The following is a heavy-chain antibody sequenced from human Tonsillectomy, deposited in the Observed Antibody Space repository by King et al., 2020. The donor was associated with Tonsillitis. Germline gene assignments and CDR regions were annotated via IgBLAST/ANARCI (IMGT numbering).Heavy chain of an antibody. CDR1: GGSISSTSYY. CDR2: IYYSGST. Sequence: QLQESGPGLVKPSETLSLTCTVSGGSISSTSYYWGWIRQPPGKGLEWIANIYYSGSTYYNPSLRSRVTISVDTSKTQFSLSLSSVTAADTAVYYCAISRGRGPFDIWGQGTVVTVAS. V-gene: IGHV4-39*01. J-gene: IGHJ3*02. D-gene: IGHD3-10*01. CDR3: AISRGRGPFDI.